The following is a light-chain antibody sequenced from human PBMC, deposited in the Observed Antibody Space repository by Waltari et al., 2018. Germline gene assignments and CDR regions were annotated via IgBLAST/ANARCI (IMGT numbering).Light chain of an antibody. CDR3: QQYNNWPALT. Sequence: EIVMTQSPATLSVSPGERATLSCRASQRVSSNLAWYQQKPGQAPRRLIYGASTRATGIPARFSGRGSGTEFTLTISSMQSEDFAVYYCQQYNNWPALTFGGGTKVEIK. CDR2: GAS. V-gene: IGKV3-15*01. CDR1: QRVSSN. J-gene: IGKJ4*01.